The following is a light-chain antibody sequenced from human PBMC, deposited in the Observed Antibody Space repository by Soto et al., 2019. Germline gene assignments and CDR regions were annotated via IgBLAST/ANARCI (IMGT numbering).Light chain of an antibody. V-gene: IGLV2-14*01. Sequence: QSALTQPASVSGSPGQSITISCTGTSSDVGGYKYVSWYQQHPGKAPNLVIYEVSNRPSGVSNRFSGSKSGNTASLTISGLQAEDEADYYCSSYTRSSTWVFGGGTKLTVL. CDR3: SSYTRSSTWV. J-gene: IGLJ3*02. CDR2: EVS. CDR1: SSDVGGYKY.